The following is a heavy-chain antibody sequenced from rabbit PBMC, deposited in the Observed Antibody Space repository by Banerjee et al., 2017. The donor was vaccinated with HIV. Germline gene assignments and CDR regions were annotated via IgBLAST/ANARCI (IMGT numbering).Heavy chain of an antibody. D-gene: IGHD4-1*01. V-gene: IGHV1S45*01. J-gene: IGHJ4*01. CDR3: ARDLAGVIGWNFNL. Sequence: EESGGDLVKPEGSLTLTCTASGFSFSSNYWICWIRQAPGKGLEWIACIDAGSNGNTYYASWAKGRFTVSKTSSTTVTLQMTSLTAADTATYFCARDLAGVIGWNFNLWGPGTLVTVS. CDR2: IDAGSNGNT. CDR1: GFSFSSNYW.